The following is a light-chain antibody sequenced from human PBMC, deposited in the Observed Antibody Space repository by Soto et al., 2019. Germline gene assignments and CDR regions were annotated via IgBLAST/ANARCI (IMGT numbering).Light chain of an antibody. Sequence: DIQMTQSPSTLSASVGDRVTITCRANESISRWLAWYQQKPGKAPKLLIFQASILEGGVPSTFSGSGSGTESTLTISSLQPDDFANYFCQQYYSSPLTFGGGTMVEIK. J-gene: IGKJ4*01. CDR3: QQYYSSPLT. CDR1: ESISRW. CDR2: QAS. V-gene: IGKV1-5*03.